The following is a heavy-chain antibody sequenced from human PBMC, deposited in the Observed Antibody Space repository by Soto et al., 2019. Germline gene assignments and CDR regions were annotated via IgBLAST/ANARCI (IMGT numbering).Heavy chain of an antibody. D-gene: IGHD3-9*01. V-gene: IGHV3-21*01. CDR1: GFTFSSYS. CDR2: ISSSSSYI. CDR3: ARDRDDILTGTDY. J-gene: IGHJ4*02. Sequence: EVQLVESGGGLVKPGGSLRLSCAASGFTFSSYSMNWVRQAPGKGLEWVSSISSSSSYIYYADSVKGRFTISRDNAKNSLYLQMNSLRADDTAVYYCARDRDDILTGTDYWGQGTLVTVSS.